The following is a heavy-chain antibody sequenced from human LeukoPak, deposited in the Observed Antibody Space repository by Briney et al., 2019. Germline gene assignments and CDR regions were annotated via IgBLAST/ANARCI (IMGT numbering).Heavy chain of an antibody. CDR3: AKDIQYSSSKGDAFDI. J-gene: IGHJ3*02. V-gene: IGHV3-48*03. Sequence: PGGSLRLSCAASGFTFSSYEMNWVRQAPGKGLEWVSYISSSGSTIYYADSVKGRFTISRDNAKNSLYLQMNSLRAEDMALYYCAKDIQYSSSKGDAFDIWGQGTMVTVSS. CDR1: GFTFSSYE. D-gene: IGHD6-13*01. CDR2: ISSSGSTI.